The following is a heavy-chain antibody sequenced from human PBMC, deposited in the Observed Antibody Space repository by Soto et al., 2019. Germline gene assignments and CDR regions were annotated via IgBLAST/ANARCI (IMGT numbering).Heavy chain of an antibody. V-gene: IGHV4-39*01. CDR2: IYYVGNA. CDR1: GDSITKSVYY. Sequence: SESLSLTCTVSGDSITKSVYYWAWVRQTPGKGLEWIASIYYVGNAYYNPSLQSRVTISVDASKNQFSLELQSVTAADSAVYYCARVPYYGSGGDGPYFFDYWGQGTMVTVYS. CDR3: ARVPYYGSGGDGPYFFDY. D-gene: IGHD2-15*01. J-gene: IGHJ4*02.